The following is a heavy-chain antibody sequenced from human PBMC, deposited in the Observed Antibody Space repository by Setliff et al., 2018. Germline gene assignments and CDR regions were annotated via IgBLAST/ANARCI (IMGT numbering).Heavy chain of an antibody. J-gene: IGHJ4*02. V-gene: IGHV3-7*01. CDR1: GFTFSSYW. CDR2: IKQDGSEK. Sequence: QSGGSLRLSCAASGFTFSSYWMSWVRQAPGKGLEWVANIKQDGSEKYHADSVKGRFTISRDNAKNSLYLQMTSLRAEDTAVYYCAREPTVTTLDYWGQGTLVTVS. CDR3: AREPTVTTLDY. D-gene: IGHD4-4*01.